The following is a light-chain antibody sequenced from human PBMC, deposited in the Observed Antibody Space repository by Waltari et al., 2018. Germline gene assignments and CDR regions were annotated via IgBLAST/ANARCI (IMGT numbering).Light chain of an antibody. V-gene: IGKV1-39*01. J-gene: IGKJ2*01. CDR1: QSISSY. CDR2: TAS. CDR3: QHSYNTPRT. Sequence: DIQMTQSPTSLSASEGDRVTITCRASQSISSYLNWYQQKPGKAPKLLIYTASSLQTGVPSRFSGSGSGTDFTLTISSLQPEDFATYYCQHSYNTPRTFGQGTKLEIK.